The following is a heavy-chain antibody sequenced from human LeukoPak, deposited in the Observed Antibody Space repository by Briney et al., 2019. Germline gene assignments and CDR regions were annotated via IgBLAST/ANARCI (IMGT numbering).Heavy chain of an antibody. CDR1: GFTFSSYA. Sequence: GGSLRLSCAASGFTFSSYAMHWVRQAPGKGLEWVAVISYDETNRNYAESVKGRFTISRDNSKNTLYLQMNSLRAEDTAVYYCARDDLGTYYGWFDPWGQGTLVTVSS. CDR3: ARDDLGTYYGWFDP. CDR2: ISYDETNR. D-gene: IGHD3-10*01. J-gene: IGHJ5*02. V-gene: IGHV3-30*04.